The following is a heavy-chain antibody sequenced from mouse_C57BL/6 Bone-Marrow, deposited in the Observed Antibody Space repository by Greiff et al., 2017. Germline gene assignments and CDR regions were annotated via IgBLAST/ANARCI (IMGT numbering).Heavy chain of an antibody. CDR3: ARRGDLLGYPWFAY. V-gene: IGHV1-81*01. Sequence: QVHVKQSGAELARPGASVKLSCKASGYTFTSYGISWVKQRTGQGLEWIGEIYPRSGNTYYNEKFKGKATLTADKSSSTAYMELRSLTSEDSAVYFCARRGDLLGYPWFAYWGQGTLVTVSA. D-gene: IGHD2-1*01. CDR1: GYTFTSYG. J-gene: IGHJ3*01. CDR2: IYPRSGNT.